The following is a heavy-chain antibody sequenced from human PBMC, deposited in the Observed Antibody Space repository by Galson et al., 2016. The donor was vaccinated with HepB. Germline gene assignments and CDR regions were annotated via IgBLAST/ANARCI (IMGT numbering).Heavy chain of an antibody. J-gene: IGHJ6*04. CDR1: GLTFSRCD. CDR3: ARGKFDCSSGTCHYYGMDV. Sequence: SLRLSCAASGLTFSRCDMHWVRQATGKGLEWVSAIGTAGDTYYPGSVRGRFTISRENSKNSLYLQMNSLTAGDTAVYYCARGKFDCSSGTCHYYGMDVWGKGIAVTVSS. D-gene: IGHD2-15*01. V-gene: IGHV3-13*01. CDR2: IGTAGDT.